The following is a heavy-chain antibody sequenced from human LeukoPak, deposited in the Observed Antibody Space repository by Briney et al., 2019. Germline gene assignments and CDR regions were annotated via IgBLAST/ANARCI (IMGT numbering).Heavy chain of an antibody. CDR1: GFTFSSYS. CDR2: ISSSSYI. D-gene: IGHD6-19*01. V-gene: IGHV3-21*01. J-gene: IGHJ4*02. Sequence: GGSLRLSCAASGFTFSSYSMNWVRQAPGKGLEWVSSISSSSYIYYADSVKGRFTISRDNAENPLYLQMNSLRAEDTAVYYCARDYSSGWYYFDYWGQGTLVTVSS. CDR3: ARDYSSGWYYFDY.